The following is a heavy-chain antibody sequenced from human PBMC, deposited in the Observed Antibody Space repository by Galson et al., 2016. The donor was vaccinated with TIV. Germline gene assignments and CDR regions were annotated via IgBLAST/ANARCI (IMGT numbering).Heavy chain of an antibody. CDR1: GGTFSSFV. J-gene: IGHJ6*02. Sequence: SVKVSCKASGGTFSSFVVTWVRQAPGQGLEWMGGIIPLFGEAHYAQKFQGRVTISADESTSTVYMELRSLRSGDTAVCYCAKCRNTAMDTYYYYYGLDVWGQGTTVTVSS. CDR3: AKCRNTAMDTYYYYYGLDV. D-gene: IGHD5-18*01. CDR2: IIPLFGEA. V-gene: IGHV1-69*13.